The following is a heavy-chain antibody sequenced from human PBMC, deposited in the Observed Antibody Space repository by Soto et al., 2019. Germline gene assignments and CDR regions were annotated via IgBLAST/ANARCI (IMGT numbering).Heavy chain of an antibody. Sequence: QVQLLESGPGLVKPSETLSLTCTVSGGSISSYYWSWIRQPPGKGLEWIGYIYSSGSTNYNPSLKSRVTISVDTSKNQFSLKLSSVTAADTAVYYCARRYGGGFDYWGHGTLVTVSS. V-gene: IGHV4-59*08. CDR2: IYSSGST. D-gene: IGHD3-10*01. J-gene: IGHJ4*01. CDR1: GGSISSYY. CDR3: ARRYGGGFDY.